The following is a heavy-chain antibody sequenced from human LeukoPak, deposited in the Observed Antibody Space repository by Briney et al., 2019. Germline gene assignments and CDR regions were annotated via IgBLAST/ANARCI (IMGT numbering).Heavy chain of an antibody. V-gene: IGHV1-18*01. CDR3: ARDGLDIVVVVAATIHGDFDY. D-gene: IGHD2-15*01. J-gene: IGHJ4*02. Sequence: GASVKVSCKASGYTFTSYGISWVRQAPGQGLEWMGWISAYNGNTNYAQKLQGRVTMTTDTSTSTAYMELRSLRSDDTAVYYCARDGLDIVVVVAATIHGDFDYWGQGTLVTVSS. CDR2: ISAYNGNT. CDR1: GYTFTSYG.